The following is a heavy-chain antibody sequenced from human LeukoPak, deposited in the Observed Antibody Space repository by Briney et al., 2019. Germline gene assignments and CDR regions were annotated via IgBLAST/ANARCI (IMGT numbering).Heavy chain of an antibody. Sequence: GGSLRLSCVASGFTFSSYWMSWVRQAPGKGLEWVANIKQDGSEKYYVDSVKGRFTISRDNAKNSLYLQMNSLRAEDTAVYYCARVVYYDFWTDSAFDYWGQGTLVTVSS. D-gene: IGHD3-3*01. CDR2: IKQDGSEK. V-gene: IGHV3-7*01. CDR1: GFTFSSYW. J-gene: IGHJ4*02. CDR3: ARVVYYDFWTDSAFDY.